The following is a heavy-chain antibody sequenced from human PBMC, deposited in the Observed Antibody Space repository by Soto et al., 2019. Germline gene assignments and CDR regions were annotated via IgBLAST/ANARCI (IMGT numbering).Heavy chain of an antibody. CDR2: IYWDDDK. CDR1: AFSLSTGGVG. J-gene: IGHJ6*02. V-gene: IGHV2-5*02. Sequence: SGPTLVNPTQTLTLTCTFSAFSLSTGGVGVGWIRQPPGKALEWLALIYWDDDKRYSPSLRSRLTITKDTSKNQVVLTMTNMDPVDTATYYCIQSRCGGDCLQSYAAYYSCSMDVWGQGTTVTVSS. CDR3: IQSRCGGDCLQSYAAYYSCSMDV. D-gene: IGHD2-21*02.